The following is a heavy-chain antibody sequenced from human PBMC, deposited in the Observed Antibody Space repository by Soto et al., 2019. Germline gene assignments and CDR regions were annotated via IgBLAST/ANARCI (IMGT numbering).Heavy chain of an antibody. J-gene: IGHJ5*02. D-gene: IGHD6-6*01. CDR2: IYYSGST. Sequence: PSETLSLTWTVSGGSISSYYWSRILQPPGKGLEWIGYIYYSGSTNYNPSLKSRVTISVDTSKNQFSLKLSSVTAADTAVYYCARVEYSSSSGWFDPWGQGTLVTVSS. CDR1: GGSISSYY. CDR3: ARVEYSSSSGWFDP. V-gene: IGHV4-59*08.